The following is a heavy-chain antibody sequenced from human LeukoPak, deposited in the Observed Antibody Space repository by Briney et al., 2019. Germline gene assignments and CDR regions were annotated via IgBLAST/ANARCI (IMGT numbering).Heavy chain of an antibody. CDR2: IYYSGST. Sequence: SETLSLTCTVSGGSISSGGYYWSWIRQHPGKGLEWIGYIYYSGSTKYNPSLKSRVTISVDTSKNQFSLKLSSVTAADTAVYYCARVGYTYGPFDYWGQGNLVTVSS. V-gene: IGHV4-61*08. J-gene: IGHJ4*02. CDR1: GGSISSGGYY. CDR3: ARVGYTYGPFDY. D-gene: IGHD5-18*01.